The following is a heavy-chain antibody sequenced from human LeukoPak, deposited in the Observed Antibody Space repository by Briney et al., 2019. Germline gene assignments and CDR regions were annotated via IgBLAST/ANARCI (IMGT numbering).Heavy chain of an antibody. V-gene: IGHV3-21*01. Sequence: GGSLRLSCAASGFTFSSYCMDWVRQTPGKGLEWVSSISSSSSYIYYADSVKGRFTISRDNAKNSLYPQMNSLRAGDTGVYYCARVRPYCSGGSCYSMDYWGQGTLVTVSS. D-gene: IGHD2-15*01. CDR3: ARVRPYCSGGSCYSMDY. CDR1: GFTFSSYC. CDR2: ISSSSSYI. J-gene: IGHJ4*02.